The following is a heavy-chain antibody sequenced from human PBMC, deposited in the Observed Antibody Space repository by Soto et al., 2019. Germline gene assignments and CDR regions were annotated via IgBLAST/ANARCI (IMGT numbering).Heavy chain of an antibody. J-gene: IGHJ5*02. D-gene: IGHD6-19*01. V-gene: IGHV3-7*03. CDR3: ARGFSSTPNWFDP. Sequence: EVQLVESGGGLVQPGGSLRLSCVASGFTFSSCWMSWVRQAPGKGLEWVANIKQDGSVRYYVDSGKGRFTISRDNAMNSLYLQMNSLRVEDTAMYYCARGFSSTPNWFDPWGQGTLVTVSS. CDR2: IKQDGSVR. CDR1: GFTFSSCW.